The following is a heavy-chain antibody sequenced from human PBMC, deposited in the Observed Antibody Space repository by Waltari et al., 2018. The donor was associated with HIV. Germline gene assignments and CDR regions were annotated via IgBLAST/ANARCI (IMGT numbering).Heavy chain of an antibody. Sequence: EVQLVESGGGLVQPGRSLRLSCATSGFTFDEYAMHWVRKAPEKGLEWVSGVNWNSANIGYVDSVKGRFTISRDNAKNSLYLQMNSLRPEDTALYYCAKATSSITIFGIVIGYFDYWGQGTLVTVSS. CDR1: GFTFDEYA. CDR2: VNWNSANI. CDR3: AKATSSITIFGIVIGYFDY. V-gene: IGHV3-9*01. J-gene: IGHJ4*02. D-gene: IGHD3-3*01.